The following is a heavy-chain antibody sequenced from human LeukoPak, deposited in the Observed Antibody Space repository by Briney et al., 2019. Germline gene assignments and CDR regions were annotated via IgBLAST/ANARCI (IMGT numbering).Heavy chain of an antibody. Sequence: PSETLSLTCTVSGYSITSAYYWGWIRQPAGKGLEWIGRIDPSGSTNYDPSLKSRVTISVDTSKNQFSLKLSSVTAADTAVYYCARALAVAGDVFDIWGQGTMVTVSS. CDR2: IDPSGST. V-gene: IGHV4-38-2*02. CDR3: ARALAVAGDVFDI. D-gene: IGHD6-19*01. CDR1: GYSITSAYY. J-gene: IGHJ3*02.